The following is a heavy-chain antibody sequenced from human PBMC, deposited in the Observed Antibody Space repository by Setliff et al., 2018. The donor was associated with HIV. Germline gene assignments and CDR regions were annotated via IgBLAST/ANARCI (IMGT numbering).Heavy chain of an antibody. Sequence: PSETLSLTCNVSGGSITNFYWSWIRQPPGKGLEWIGYIYNPGSTNFNPSLQSRVSMSVDVSTNQFSLTLTSVTAADTAVYYCVRDPPLITYGPDHPFDIWGQGTMVTVSS. CDR3: VRDPPLITYGPDHPFDI. CDR2: IYNPGST. CDR1: GGSITNFY. V-gene: IGHV4-4*09. J-gene: IGHJ3*02. D-gene: IGHD3-10*01.